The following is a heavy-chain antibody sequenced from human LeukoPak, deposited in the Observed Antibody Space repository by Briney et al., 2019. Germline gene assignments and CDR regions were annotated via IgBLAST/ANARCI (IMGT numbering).Heavy chain of an antibody. J-gene: IGHJ4*02. CDR1: GGSFSSYA. CDR3: ARDFRVGATAAFYFDY. V-gene: IGHV1-69*04. Sequence: ASVKVSCKASGGSFSSYAISWVRQAPGQGLEWMGSLVPILGIANYAEKLQGRVTLTADKSTSTVYMELSSLRYEDTAVYYCARDFRVGATAAFYFDYWAQGTLVTVSS. CDR2: LVPILGIA. D-gene: IGHD1-26*01.